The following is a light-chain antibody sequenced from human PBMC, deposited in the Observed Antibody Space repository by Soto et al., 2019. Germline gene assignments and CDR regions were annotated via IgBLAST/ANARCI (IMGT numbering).Light chain of an antibody. CDR2: DAS. CDR1: KSISSW. CDR3: QQYNSYPGT. Sequence: DIQMTQSPSAPSASVGNRVTITCRASKSISSWLAWYQQKPGKAPKLLIYDASSLESGVPSRFSGSGSGTEFTLTISSLQPDDFATYYCQQYNSYPGTFGQGTKVDIK. J-gene: IGKJ1*01. V-gene: IGKV1-5*01.